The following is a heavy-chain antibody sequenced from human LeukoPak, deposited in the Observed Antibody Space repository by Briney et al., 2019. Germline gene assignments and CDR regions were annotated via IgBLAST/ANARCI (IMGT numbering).Heavy chain of an antibody. CDR2: IYTSGST. Sequence: PSETLSLTCAVYGGSFSGYYWSWIRQPAGKGLEWIGRIYTSGSTNYNPSLKSRVTISVDTSKNQFSLKLSSVTAADTAVYYCARGSDTAMAFDYWGQGTLVTVSS. J-gene: IGHJ4*02. V-gene: IGHV4-59*10. D-gene: IGHD5-18*01. CDR1: GGSFSGYY. CDR3: ARGSDTAMAFDY.